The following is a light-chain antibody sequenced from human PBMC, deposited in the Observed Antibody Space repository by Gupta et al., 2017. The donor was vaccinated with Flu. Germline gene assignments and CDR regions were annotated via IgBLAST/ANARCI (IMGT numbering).Light chain of an antibody. J-gene: IGLJ2*01. CDR2: DDN. V-gene: IGLV3-21*01. CDR1: NIGSRS. CDR3: QVWEIRSDSDVV. Sequence: KKARITCGGTNIGSRSVQCYQQRAAQAPVVFIYDDNGRHGGITEACFCSNSETTTTITISTVAAGEEGAYYCQVWEIRSDSDVVFGGGTKLTVL.